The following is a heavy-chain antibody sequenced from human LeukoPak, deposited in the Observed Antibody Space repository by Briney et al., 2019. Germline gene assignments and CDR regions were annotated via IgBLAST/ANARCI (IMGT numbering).Heavy chain of an antibody. J-gene: IGHJ4*02. D-gene: IGHD6-19*01. CDR2: IYHRGST. CDR1: GGSISSSNW. Sequence: SETLSLTCAVSGGSISSSNWWSWVRQPPGKGLEWIGEIYHRGSTNYNPSLKSRGTISVDTSKNQFSLKLSSVTAADPAVYYCARDPGIAVAGTRRGFDYWGQGTLVTVSS. V-gene: IGHV4-4*02. CDR3: ARDPGIAVAGTRRGFDY.